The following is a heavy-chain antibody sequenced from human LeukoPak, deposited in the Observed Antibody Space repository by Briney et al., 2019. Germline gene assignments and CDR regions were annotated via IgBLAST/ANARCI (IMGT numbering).Heavy chain of an antibody. J-gene: IGHJ4*02. V-gene: IGHV4-30-4*08. D-gene: IGHD3-3*01. CDR1: GGSISSGDYY. CDR3: ARSLTIFGVVTD. CDR2: IYYSGST. Sequence: SETLSLTCTVSGGSISSGDYYWRWIRQPPGKGLEWIGYIYYSGSTYYNPSLKSRVTISVDTSKNQFSLKLSSVPAADTAVYYCARSLTIFGVVTDWGQGTLVTVSS.